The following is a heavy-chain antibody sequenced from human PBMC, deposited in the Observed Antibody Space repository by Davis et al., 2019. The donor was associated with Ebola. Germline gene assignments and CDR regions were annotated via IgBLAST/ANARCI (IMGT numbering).Heavy chain of an antibody. V-gene: IGHV5-51*01. CDR2: IYPGDSDT. J-gene: IGHJ4*02. CDR1: GYSFSTFW. D-gene: IGHD3-10*01. Sequence: GGSLRLSCKGSGYSFSTFWIAWVRQMPGKGLEWMGFIYPGDSDTRYSTSFQGQVTISVDRSITTAYLQWSSLKASETAIYYCARQESLYGHIDYWGQGTLVTVSS. CDR3: ARQESLYGHIDY.